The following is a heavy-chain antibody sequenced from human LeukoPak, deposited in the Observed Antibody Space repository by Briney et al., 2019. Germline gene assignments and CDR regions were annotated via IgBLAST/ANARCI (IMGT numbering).Heavy chain of an antibody. D-gene: IGHD2/OR15-2a*01. CDR2: INPSGGST. Sequence: ASVKVSCKASGYTFSNYYIHWVRQPPGQGLEWMGIINPSGGSTGYAQKFQGRVTMTRDTSTSTVYTELSGLRSEDTAVYYCARGPYRTTAYSTSPLDYWGQGTLVTVSS. J-gene: IGHJ4*02. CDR1: GYTFSNYY. CDR3: ARGPYRTTAYSTSPLDY. V-gene: IGHV1-46*01.